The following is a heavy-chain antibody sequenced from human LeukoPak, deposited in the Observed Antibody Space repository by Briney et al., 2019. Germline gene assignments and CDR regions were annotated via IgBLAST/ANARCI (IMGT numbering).Heavy chain of an antibody. CDR2: INRDGSST. V-gene: IGHV3-74*01. CDR1: GFTFSSYW. CDR3: ARDSNYGMDV. J-gene: IGHJ6*02. Sequence: QTGGSLRLSCAAPGFTFSSYWMHWVRQAAGKGLVWVSHINRDGSSTSHADSVKGRFTISRDSAKNTLYLQMNSLRAEDTAVYYCARDSNYGMDVWGQGTTVTVSS. D-gene: IGHD4-11*01.